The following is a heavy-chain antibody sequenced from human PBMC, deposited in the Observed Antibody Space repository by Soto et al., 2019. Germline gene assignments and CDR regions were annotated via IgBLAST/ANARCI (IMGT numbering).Heavy chain of an antibody. V-gene: IGHV4-59*08. CDR3: ARHNYGSGSTYFDY. CDR2: VYSSWST. J-gene: IGHJ4*02. D-gene: IGHD3-10*01. CDR1: GGAISSPS. Sequence: PSETLSRTCTASGGAISSPSWNWIRPRSGKGLEWIGCVYSSWSTNYNPSLKSRVTISVDTSKNQFSLKLNSMTAADTAVYYCARHNYGSGSTYFDYWGQGTLVTVS.